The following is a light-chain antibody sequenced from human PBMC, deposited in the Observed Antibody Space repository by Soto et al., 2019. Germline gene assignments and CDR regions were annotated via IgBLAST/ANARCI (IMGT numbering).Light chain of an antibody. V-gene: IGLV2-14*01. Sequence: QSALTQPASVSGSPGRSITISCPGTSSDVDGYKYVSWYQQHPGKAPKLMIYAVSNRPSGVSNRFSGSKSGDTASLTISGLQAEDEADYYCSSYTSRSTFWVFGGGTKLTVL. CDR1: SSDVDGYKY. CDR3: SSYTSRSTFWV. CDR2: AVS. J-gene: IGLJ3*02.